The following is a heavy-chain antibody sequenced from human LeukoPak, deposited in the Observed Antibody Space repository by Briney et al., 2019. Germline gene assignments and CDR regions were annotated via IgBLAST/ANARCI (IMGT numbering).Heavy chain of an antibody. Sequence: GKSLRLSCAASGFTFTDYAMTWVRQAPGKGLEWASTISGSGGTTYYADSVKGRFTISRDNSKNTLNLQMNSLRAGDTATYYCAKGQDFDFWSGMHLDSWGQGTPVTVSS. J-gene: IGHJ4*02. V-gene: IGHV3-23*01. CDR3: AKGQDFDFWSGMHLDS. D-gene: IGHD3-3*01. CDR1: GFTFTDYA. CDR2: ISGSGGTT.